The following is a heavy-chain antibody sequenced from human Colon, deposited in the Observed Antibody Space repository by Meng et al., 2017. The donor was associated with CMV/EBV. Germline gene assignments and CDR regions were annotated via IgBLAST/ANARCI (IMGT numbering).Heavy chain of an antibody. CDR3: TREGFDY. CDR1: GYTFTGYW. V-gene: IGHV1-2*06. Sequence: QVQLVQSGVEVKKPGTSVNLYVKDSGYTFTGYWMHWVRQAPGQGLEWMGRIKPSTGDTNYAQNFQGRVTVTRDTSISTVYMEVNSLTSDDTAVYYCTREGFDYWGQGALVTVSS. J-gene: IGHJ4*02. CDR2: IKPSTGDT.